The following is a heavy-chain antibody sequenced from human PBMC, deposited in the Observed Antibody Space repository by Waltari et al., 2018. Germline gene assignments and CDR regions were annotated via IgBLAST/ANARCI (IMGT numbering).Heavy chain of an antibody. J-gene: IGHJ6*03. CDR1: GFNFRNYG. D-gene: IGHD2-2*01. Sequence: EVQLVESGGELVQPGGSLRLSCAASGFNFRNYGMNWVRQAPGSSLEWGSSSTSDGSGTYYSDTVKGRFTTSRDNSNNTVFLQMNSLRVEDTALYYCAKHQLLQAYYYSMDVWGKGTTVTVSS. V-gene: IGHV3-23*04. CDR2: STSDGSGT. CDR3: AKHQLLQAYYYSMDV.